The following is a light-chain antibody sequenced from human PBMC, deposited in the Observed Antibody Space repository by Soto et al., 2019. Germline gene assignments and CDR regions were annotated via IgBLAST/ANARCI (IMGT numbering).Light chain of an antibody. Sequence: DIVMTQSPDSLAVSLGERATINCKSSQSVLYSSNNKNYLAWYQQKPGQPPKLLIYWASTRESGVPDRFSGSGSGTDFTLTIISLKAEDVAVYYCQQYYSTPQTFGQGTKVEIK. CDR1: QSVLYSSNNKNY. J-gene: IGKJ1*01. CDR2: WAS. V-gene: IGKV4-1*01. CDR3: QQYYSTPQT.